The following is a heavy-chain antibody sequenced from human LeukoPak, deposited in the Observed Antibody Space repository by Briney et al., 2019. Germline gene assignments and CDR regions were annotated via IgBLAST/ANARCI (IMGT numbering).Heavy chain of an antibody. Sequence: SETLSLTCTVSGGSISSGGYYWSCIRQHPGKGLEWIGYIFYSGSTYYNPSLKSRVIISVDTSKNQFSLKLSSVTAADTAVYYCARGYSSSSGFYYYYYGMDVWGQGTTVTVSS. V-gene: IGHV4-31*03. CDR3: ARGYSSSSGFYYYYYGMDV. CDR2: IFYSGST. D-gene: IGHD6-6*01. J-gene: IGHJ6*02. CDR1: GGSISSGGYY.